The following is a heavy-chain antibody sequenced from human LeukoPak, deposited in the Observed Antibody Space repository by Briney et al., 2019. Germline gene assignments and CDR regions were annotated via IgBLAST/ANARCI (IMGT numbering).Heavy chain of an antibody. V-gene: IGHV3-74*01. CDR3: AKDRITMIVVADAFDI. D-gene: IGHD3-22*01. J-gene: IGHJ3*02. CDR2: INSDGSST. CDR1: GFTFSSYW. Sequence: GGSLRLSCAASGFTFSSYWMHWVRQAPGKGLVWVSRINSDGSSTDYADSVKGRFTISRDNAKNTLYLQMNSLRAEDTAVYYCAKDRITMIVVADAFDIWGQGTMVTVSS.